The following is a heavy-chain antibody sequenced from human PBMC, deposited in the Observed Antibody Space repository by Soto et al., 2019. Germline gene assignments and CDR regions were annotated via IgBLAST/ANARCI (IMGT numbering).Heavy chain of an antibody. CDR1: GYTFTSYG. Sequence: QVQLVQSGAEVKKPGASVKVSCKASGYTFTSYGISWVRQAPGQGLEWMGWISAYNGNTKYAQKLQGRVTMTTDTSTSTAYMELRSLRSDDTAVYYCARAKYYDFWSGYTPIYYFDYWGQGTLVTVSS. J-gene: IGHJ4*02. D-gene: IGHD3-3*01. CDR3: ARAKYYDFWSGYTPIYYFDY. CDR2: ISAYNGNT. V-gene: IGHV1-18*01.